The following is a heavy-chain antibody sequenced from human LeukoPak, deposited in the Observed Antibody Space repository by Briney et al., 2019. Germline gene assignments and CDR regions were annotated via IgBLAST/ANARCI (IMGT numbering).Heavy chain of an antibody. Sequence: GASVKVSCKASGYTFTGYYMHWVRQAPGQGLEWMGWINPNSGGTNYAQKFQGRVTMTRDTSISTAYMELSRLRSDDTAVYYCAESKMSDXYYYGMDVWGQGTTVTVSS. CDR1: GYTFTGYY. D-gene: IGHD4-11*01. V-gene: IGHV1-2*02. J-gene: IGHJ6*02. CDR2: INPNSGGT. CDR3: AESKMSDXYYYGMDV.